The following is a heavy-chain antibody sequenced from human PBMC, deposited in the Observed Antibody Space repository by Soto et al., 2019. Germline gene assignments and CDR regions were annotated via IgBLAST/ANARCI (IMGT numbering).Heavy chain of an antibody. CDR3: ARDLCRGGSCPYYYYYYMDV. D-gene: IGHD2-15*01. CDR1: GYTFTSYA. CDR2: INAGNGNT. J-gene: IGHJ6*03. V-gene: IGHV1-3*01. Sequence: QVQLVQSGAEVKKPGASVKVSCKASGYTFTSYAMHWVRQAPGQRLEWMGWINAGNGNTKYSQKFQGRVTITRDTSASTAYMEPSSLRSEDTAVYYCARDLCRGGSCPYYYYYYMDVWGKGTTVTVSS.